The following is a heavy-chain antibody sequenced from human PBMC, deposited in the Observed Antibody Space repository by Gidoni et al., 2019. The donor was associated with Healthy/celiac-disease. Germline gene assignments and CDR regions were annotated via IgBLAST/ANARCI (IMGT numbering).Heavy chain of an antibody. Sequence: EVQLFESGGGLVQPGGSLRLSFAASGFTFSSYAMSWVRQAPGKGLEWVSAISGSGGSTYYADSVKGRFTISRDNSKNTLYLQMNSLRAEDTAVYYCAKDWGIGYCSGGSCYYFDYWGQGTLVTVSS. CDR2: ISGSGGST. J-gene: IGHJ4*02. V-gene: IGHV3-23*01. CDR1: GFTFSSYA. D-gene: IGHD2-15*01. CDR3: AKDWGIGYCSGGSCYYFDY.